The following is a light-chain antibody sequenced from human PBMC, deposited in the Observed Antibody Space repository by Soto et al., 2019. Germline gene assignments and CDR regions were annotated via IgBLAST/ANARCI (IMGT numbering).Light chain of an antibody. CDR3: GQALQPPRT. J-gene: IGKJ1*01. CDR2: LGS. V-gene: IGKV2-28*01. CDR1: QSLLHSNVDNY. Sequence: DIVMTQSPLSLPVTPGEPASISCRSSQSLLHSNVDNYLTWYLQKPGQSPQLLSYLGSNRASGVPDRFRGSGAGTDFTLKISRVEGEDVGVYYCGQALQPPRTCGQGTNVDI.